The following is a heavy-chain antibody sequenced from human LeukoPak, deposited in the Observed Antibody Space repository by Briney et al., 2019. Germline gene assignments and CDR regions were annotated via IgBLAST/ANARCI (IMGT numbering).Heavy chain of an antibody. CDR2: IYYSGST. CDR3: ARHGGTYYDILTASEGYFDL. Sequence: SETLSLTCTVSGGSISSYYWSWIRQPPGRGLEWIGYIYYSGSTNYNPSLKSRVTISVDTSKNQFSLKLSSVTAADTAVYYCARHGGTYYDILTASEGYFDLWGRGTLVTVSS. D-gene: IGHD3-9*01. J-gene: IGHJ2*01. V-gene: IGHV4-59*08. CDR1: GGSISSYY.